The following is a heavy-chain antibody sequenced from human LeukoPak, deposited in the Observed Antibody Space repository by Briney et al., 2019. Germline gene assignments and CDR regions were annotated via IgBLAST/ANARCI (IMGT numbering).Heavy chain of an antibody. J-gene: IGHJ3*02. V-gene: IGHV3-30-3*02. D-gene: IGHD1-26*01. Sequence: GRSLRLSCAASGFTFSSYAMHWVRQAPGKGLEWVAVMSYDGYNKYYADSVKGRFTISRDNSKNTVYLQMNSLRAEDTAVYYCAKSGNYYEGAFDIWGQGTMVTVSS. CDR1: GFTFSSYA. CDR2: MSYDGYNK. CDR3: AKSGNYYEGAFDI.